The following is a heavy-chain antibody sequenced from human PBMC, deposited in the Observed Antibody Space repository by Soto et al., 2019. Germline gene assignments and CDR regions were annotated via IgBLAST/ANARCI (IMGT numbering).Heavy chain of an antibody. CDR2: ISGSGGST. CDR1: GFTFSSYA. D-gene: IGHD3-22*01. V-gene: IGHV3-23*01. CDR3: AKDRRKYYDSSGYYSFISDVFAI. Sequence: PGGSLRLSCAASGFTFSSYAMSWVRQAPGKGLEWVSAISGSGGSTYYADSVKGRFTISRDNSKNTLYLQMNSLRAEDTAVYYCAKDRRKYYDSSGYYSFISDVFAIWGQGTMVTVSS. J-gene: IGHJ3*02.